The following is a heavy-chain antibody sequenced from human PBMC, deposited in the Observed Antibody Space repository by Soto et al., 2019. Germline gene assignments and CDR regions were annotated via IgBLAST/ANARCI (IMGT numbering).Heavy chain of an antibody. D-gene: IGHD3-3*01. V-gene: IGHV3-23*01. Sequence: GPLRLSCVGSEFTFSLYVIGWVRQAPGKGPEWVSFISGSGASTYYADSVKGRFAISRDNSKNTVYLQMNNLSPEDTAIYSCARGGPDFWSGYYTGIYYYGMDVWGQGTTVTVSS. J-gene: IGHJ6*02. CDR1: EFTFSLYV. CDR3: ARGGPDFWSGYYTGIYYYGMDV. CDR2: ISGSGAST.